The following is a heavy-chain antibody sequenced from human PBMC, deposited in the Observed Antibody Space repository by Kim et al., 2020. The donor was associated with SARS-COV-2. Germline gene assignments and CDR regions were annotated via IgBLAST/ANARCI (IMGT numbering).Heavy chain of an antibody. V-gene: IGHV3-30*04. CDR2: ISYDGSNK. D-gene: IGHD5-18*01. Sequence: GGSLRLSCAASGFTFSSYAMHWVRQAPGKGLEWVAVISYDGSNKYYADSVKGRFTISRDNSKNTLYLQMNSLRAEDTAVYYCARGLDTAMALVDYWGQGTLVTVSS. CDR3: ARGLDTAMALVDY. J-gene: IGHJ4*02. CDR1: GFTFSSYA.